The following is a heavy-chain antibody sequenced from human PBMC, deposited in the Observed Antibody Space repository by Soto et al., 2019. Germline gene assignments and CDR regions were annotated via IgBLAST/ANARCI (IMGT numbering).Heavy chain of an antibody. J-gene: IGHJ4*02. CDR3: AKGQHYGYWSGYPAF. CDR2: ISCNSGSI. D-gene: IGHD3-3*01. CDR1: GFTFDDYA. V-gene: IGHV3-9*01. Sequence: EVQLVESGGGLVQPGRSLRLSCAASGFTFDDYAMRWVRQAPGKGLEWVSGISCNSGSIGNADSVKGRFTISRDNAKNCLYLQMNGLTAGDTALYYGAKGQHYGYWSGYPAFWGQGSLVTVS.